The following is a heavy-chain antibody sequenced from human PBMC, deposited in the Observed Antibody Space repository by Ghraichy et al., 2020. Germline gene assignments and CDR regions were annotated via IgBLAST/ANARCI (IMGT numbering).Heavy chain of an antibody. CDR2: ISGSGGST. V-gene: IGHV3-23*01. J-gene: IGHJ4*02. D-gene: IGHD6-19*01. CDR3: AKDLRLGRTVAGLDY. Sequence: GGSLRLSCAASGFTFSSYAMSWVRQAPGKGLEWVSAISGSGGSTYYADSVKGRFTISRDNSKNTLYLQMNSLRAEDTAVYYCAKDLRLGRTVAGLDYWGQGTLVTVSS. CDR1: GFTFSSYA.